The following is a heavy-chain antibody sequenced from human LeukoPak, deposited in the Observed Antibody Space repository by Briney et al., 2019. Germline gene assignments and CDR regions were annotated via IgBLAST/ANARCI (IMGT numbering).Heavy chain of an antibody. J-gene: IGHJ4*02. D-gene: IGHD6-19*01. CDR2: IRGSGSNT. Sequence: GGSLRLSCAASGFTFSSYAMGWVRQAPGKGLQWVSTIRGSGSNTYYADSVKGRFTISRDNSKNMLFLQMNSLRAEDTAVYYCVGTEPLSSNGWDFNYWGQGTLVTVSS. CDR1: GFTFSSYA. CDR3: VGTEPLSSNGWDFNY. V-gene: IGHV3-23*01.